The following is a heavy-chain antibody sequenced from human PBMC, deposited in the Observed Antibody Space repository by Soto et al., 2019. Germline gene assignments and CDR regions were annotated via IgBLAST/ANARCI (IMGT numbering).Heavy chain of an antibody. J-gene: IGHJ6*02. CDR2: IVVGSGNT. CDR3: AKDLEAGIRFLEWSTAGGMDV. Sequence: SVKVSCKASGFTFTSSAVQWVRQARGQRLEWIGWIVVGSGNTNYAQKFQERVTITRDMSTSTAYMELSSLRSEDTAVYYCAKDLEAGIRFLEWSTAGGMDVWGQGTTVTVSS. D-gene: IGHD3-3*01. V-gene: IGHV1-58*01. CDR1: GFTFTSSA.